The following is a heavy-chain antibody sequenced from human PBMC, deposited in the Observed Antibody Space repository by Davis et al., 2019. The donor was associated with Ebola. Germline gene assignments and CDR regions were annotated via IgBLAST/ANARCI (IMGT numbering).Heavy chain of an antibody. CDR3: ARDGTARYGLDV. J-gene: IGHJ6*02. CDR2: IRADGSDT. Sequence: GGSLRLSCATSGFMFSSYWMTWVRQAPGKGLEWVANIRADGSDTSYVDSVKGRFTISRDNSKNTLYLQMNSLRAEDTAVYYCARDGTARYGLDVWGQGTTVTVSS. CDR1: GFMFSSYW. D-gene: IGHD1/OR15-1a*01. V-gene: IGHV3-7*01.